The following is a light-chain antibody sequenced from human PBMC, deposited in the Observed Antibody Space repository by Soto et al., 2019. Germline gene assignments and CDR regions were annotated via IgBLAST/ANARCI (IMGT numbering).Light chain of an antibody. J-gene: IGLJ2*01. Sequence: QSVLTQPASVSGAPGPSITISFTGTSSDVGGYNYVSWYQQHPGKAPKLMIYDVSNRPSGVSNRFSGSKSGNTASLTISGLEAEDESDYYCSSYTSSSTYVVFGGGTKLTVL. CDR2: DVS. CDR3: SSYTSSSTYVV. CDR1: SSDVGGYNY. V-gene: IGLV2-14*01.